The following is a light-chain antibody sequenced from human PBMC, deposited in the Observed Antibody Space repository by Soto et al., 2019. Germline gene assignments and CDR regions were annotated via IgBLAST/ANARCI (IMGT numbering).Light chain of an antibody. V-gene: IGLV2-14*01. CDR2: GVN. Sequence: QSALTQPASVSGSPGQSITISCTGTTRVVGGYDFVSWYQQSPGKAPKLIIHGVNNRPSGVSNRFSGSKSGNTASLTISGLQAEDEAEYYCSSYTSLSTLAFGGGTKLTVL. CDR3: SSYTSLSTLA. CDR1: TRVVGGYDF. J-gene: IGLJ2*01.